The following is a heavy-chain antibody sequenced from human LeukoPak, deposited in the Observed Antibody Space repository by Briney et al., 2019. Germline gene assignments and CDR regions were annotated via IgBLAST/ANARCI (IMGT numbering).Heavy chain of an antibody. CDR3: ARDEYLWVVIQLGLFDY. Sequence: GRSLRLSCAASGFTFSSYAMHWVRQAPGKGLEWEAVISSDGNNKYYADSVKGRFTISRDNSKNTLYLQMNSLRAEDTAVYYCARDEYLWVVIQLGLFDYWGQGTLVTVSS. CDR2: ISSDGNNK. D-gene: IGHD2-2*01. V-gene: IGHV3-30-3*01. J-gene: IGHJ4*02. CDR1: GFTFSSYA.